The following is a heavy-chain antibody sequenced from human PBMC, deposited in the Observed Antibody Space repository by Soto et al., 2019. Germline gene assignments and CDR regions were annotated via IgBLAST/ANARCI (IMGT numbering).Heavy chain of an antibody. V-gene: IGHV1-3*01. CDR1: GYTFTSYA. CDR3: ARDFVPPGPYGSGRPFDY. Sequence: QVQLVQSGAEVKKPGASVKVSCKASGYTFTSYAMHWVRQAPGQRLEWMGWINAGNGNTKYSQKFQGRVTITRDTSASTAYMELSSLRSEDTAVYYCARDFVPPGPYGSGRPFDYWGQGTLVTVSS. CDR2: INAGNGNT. J-gene: IGHJ4*02. D-gene: IGHD3-10*01.